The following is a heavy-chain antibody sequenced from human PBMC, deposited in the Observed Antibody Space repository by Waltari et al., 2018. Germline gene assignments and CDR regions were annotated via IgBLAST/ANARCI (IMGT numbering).Heavy chain of an antibody. Sequence: QVQLVESGGGVVQPGMSVRVSCAAAGFSRRNFGMHWVRQAPGKGLEWVALAFFDGIKTDYADSVRGRFTISRDNSKNTLYLDINNLRVDDTGIYYCAKDAFGNTYLDHWGQGTVVTVSS. CDR2: AFFDGIKT. CDR3: AKDAFGNTYLDH. J-gene: IGHJ5*02. V-gene: IGHV3-30*18. D-gene: IGHD3-10*01. CDR1: GFSRRNFG.